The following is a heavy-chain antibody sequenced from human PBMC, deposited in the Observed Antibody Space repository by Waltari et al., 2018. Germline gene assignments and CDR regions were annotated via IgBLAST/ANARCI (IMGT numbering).Heavy chain of an antibody. J-gene: IGHJ4*02. D-gene: IGHD2-2*01. CDR3: AIRLGVVVVPAAEGY. CDR2: ISSSGSTI. V-gene: IGHV3-48*03. Sequence: EVQLVESGGGLVQPGGSLRLSCAASGFTFSSYEMNWVRQAPGKGLEWVSYISSSGSTIYYADSVKGRFTISRDNAKNSLYLQMNSLRAEDTAVYYCAIRLGVVVVPAAEGYWGQGTLVTVSS. CDR1: GFTFSSYE.